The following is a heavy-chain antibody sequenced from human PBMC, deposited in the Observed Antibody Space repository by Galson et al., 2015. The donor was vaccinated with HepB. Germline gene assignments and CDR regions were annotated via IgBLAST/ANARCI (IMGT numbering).Heavy chain of an antibody. Sequence: SLRLSCAASGFTFSSCVMSWVRQAPGKGLEWVSAVSGSGESTHYADSVRGRFTISRGNPKNTLYLQMNSLRAEDTAVYYCARAPYCSGGSCYRIFPWFDPWGQGTLVTVSS. CDR3: ARAPYCSGGSCYRIFPWFDP. V-gene: IGHV3-23*01. D-gene: IGHD2-15*01. CDR2: VSGSGEST. J-gene: IGHJ5*02. CDR1: GFTFSSCV.